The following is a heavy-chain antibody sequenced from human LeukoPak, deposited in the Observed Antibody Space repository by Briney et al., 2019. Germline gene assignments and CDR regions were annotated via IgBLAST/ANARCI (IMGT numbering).Heavy chain of an antibody. Sequence: PGGSLRLSCAASGFTLSSYSMNWVRQAPGKGLEWVSSISSSSYIYYADSVKGRFTISRDNAKNSLYLQMNSLRAEDTAVYYCARDPIYYYDSSGYGPSDAFDIWGQGTMVTVSS. CDR2: ISSSSYI. V-gene: IGHV3-21*01. CDR3: ARDPIYYYDSSGYGPSDAFDI. J-gene: IGHJ3*02. D-gene: IGHD3-22*01. CDR1: GFTLSSYS.